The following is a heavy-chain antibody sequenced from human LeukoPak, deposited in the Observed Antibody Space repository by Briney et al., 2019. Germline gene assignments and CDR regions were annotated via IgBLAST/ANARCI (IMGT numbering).Heavy chain of an antibody. CDR2: IYPGDSDT. Sequence: GESLKISCKGSGYSFNRYWIGWVRQMPGKGLEWMGIIYPGDSDTRYSPSFEGQVTISADKSISTAYLQWSSLKASDTAMYYCARDYSDSSGYLLYYFDYWGQGTLVTVSS. CDR1: GYSFNRYW. V-gene: IGHV5-51*01. D-gene: IGHD3-22*01. J-gene: IGHJ4*02. CDR3: ARDYSDSSGYLLYYFDY.